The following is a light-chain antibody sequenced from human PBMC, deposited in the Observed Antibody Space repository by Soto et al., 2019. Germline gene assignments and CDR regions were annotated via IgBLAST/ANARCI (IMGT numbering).Light chain of an antibody. J-gene: IGLJ2*01. Sequence: QSALTQPASVSGSPGQSITISCTGTSSDVGGYNYVSWYQQHPGKAPKLMIYDVSNRPSGVSNRFSCSKSGNTASLTISGLQAEDEADYYCSSYTTSPLVVFGGGTKVTVL. V-gene: IGLV2-14*01. CDR3: SSYTTSPLVV. CDR2: DVS. CDR1: SSDVGGYNY.